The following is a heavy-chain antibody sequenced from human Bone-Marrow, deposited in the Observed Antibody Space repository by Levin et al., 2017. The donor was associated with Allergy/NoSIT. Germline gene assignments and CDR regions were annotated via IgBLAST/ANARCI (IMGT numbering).Heavy chain of an antibody. D-gene: IGHD6-19*01. J-gene: IGHJ5*02. CDR2: FDPVEGRT. V-gene: IGHV1-24*01. Sequence: GASVKVSCTISGYTVTGLSMYWVRQTPAGGLEWMGGFDPVEGRTTYAPKFQGRVTMTEDTSTRTAYMELTSLRSDDTAVYYCAGFSFLAMAGFVPIDPWGQGTLVTVSS. CDR1: GYTVTGLS. CDR3: AGFSFLAMAGFVPIDP.